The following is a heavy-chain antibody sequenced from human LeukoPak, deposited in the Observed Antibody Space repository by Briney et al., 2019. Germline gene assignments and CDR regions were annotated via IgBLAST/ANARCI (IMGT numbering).Heavy chain of an antibody. CDR3: ARVHTAGGYSGTDY. CDR2: TNWNGGST. CDR1: GFIFDNYG. J-gene: IGHJ4*02. V-gene: IGHV3-20*01. Sequence: GGSQRLSCAASGFIFDNYGMTRARQAPGKGLEWVTGTNWNGGSTGYADSVKGRFIISRDNAKNCLYLQMNSLRAEDTALYHCARVHTAGGYSGTDYWGQGTLVTVSS. D-gene: IGHD1-26*01.